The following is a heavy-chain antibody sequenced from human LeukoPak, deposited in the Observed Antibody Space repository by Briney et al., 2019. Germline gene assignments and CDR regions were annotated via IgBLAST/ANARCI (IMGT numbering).Heavy chain of an antibody. CDR2: MYYSGST. Sequence: SETLSLTCTVSGGSISSGSYYWSWIRQPPGKGLEWIGYMYYSGSTKYNPSLKSRVTISVDTSKNQFSLKLSSVTAADTAVYYCARDHGSSWYWFDPWGQGTLVTVSS. CDR1: GGSISSGSYY. V-gene: IGHV4-61*01. J-gene: IGHJ5*02. CDR3: ARDHGSSWYWFDP. D-gene: IGHD6-13*01.